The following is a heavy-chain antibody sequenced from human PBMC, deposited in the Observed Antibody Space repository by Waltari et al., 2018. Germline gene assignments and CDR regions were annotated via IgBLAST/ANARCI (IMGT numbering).Heavy chain of an antibody. Sequence: QVQLVESGGGVVQPGRSLRLSCAASGFTFSSYGMHWVRQAPGKGLEWVAVISYDGSNKYYADSVKGRFTISRDNSKNTLYLQMNSLRAEDTAVYYCAKEVRQLVRGGYYYGMDVWGQGTTVTVSS. CDR2: ISYDGSNK. CDR1: GFTFSSYG. CDR3: AKEVRQLVRGGYYYGMDV. V-gene: IGHV3-30*18. D-gene: IGHD6-13*01. J-gene: IGHJ6*02.